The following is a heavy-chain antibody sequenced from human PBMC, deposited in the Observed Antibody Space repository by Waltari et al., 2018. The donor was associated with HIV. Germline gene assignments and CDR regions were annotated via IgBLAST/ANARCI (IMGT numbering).Heavy chain of an antibody. D-gene: IGHD6-13*01. CDR2: IMPMVGTA. V-gene: IGHV1-69*01. J-gene: IGHJ6*02. CDR1: GGTFSNYG. Sequence: QVQLVQSGAEVKKPGSSVKVSCKASGGTFSNYGISWVRQAPGQGLEWMGGIMPMVGTAKYAQKVQGRVTSTADESTSTAYMEVISLRHEDTAVYYCARGKDSSRWYHDSHYYGMDVWGQGTTVTVSS. CDR3: ARGKDSSRWYHDSHYYGMDV.